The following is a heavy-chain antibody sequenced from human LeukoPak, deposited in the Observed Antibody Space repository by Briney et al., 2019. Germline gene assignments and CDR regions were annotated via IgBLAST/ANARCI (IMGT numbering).Heavy chain of an antibody. Sequence: ASVKVSCKASGYTFTGYYMHWVRQAPGQGLEWMGWINPNSDGTNYAQKFQGRVTMTRDTSISTAYMELSRLRSDDTAVYYCARVPTVTTYYFDYWGQGTLVTVSS. V-gene: IGHV1-2*02. CDR2: INPNSDGT. J-gene: IGHJ4*02. CDR1: GYTFTGYY. D-gene: IGHD4-11*01. CDR3: ARVPTVTTYYFDY.